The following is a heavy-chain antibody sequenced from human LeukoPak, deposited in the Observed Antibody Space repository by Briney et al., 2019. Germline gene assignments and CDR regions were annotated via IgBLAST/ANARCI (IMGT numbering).Heavy chain of an antibody. CDR2: IYYSGST. J-gene: IGHJ5*02. Sequence: SETLSLTCTVSGGSISSSSYYWGWIRQPPGKGLEWIGSIYYSGSTYYNPSLKSRVTISVDTSKNQFSLKLSSVTAADTAVYFCAREDSGVMISSSFSTWLDPWGQGTLVTVSS. D-gene: IGHD3-10*01. V-gene: IGHV4-39*07. CDR3: AREDSGVMISSSFSTWLDP. CDR1: GGSISSSSYY.